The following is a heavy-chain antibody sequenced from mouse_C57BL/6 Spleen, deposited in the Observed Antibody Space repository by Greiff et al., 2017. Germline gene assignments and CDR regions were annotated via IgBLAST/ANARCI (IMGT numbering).Heavy chain of an antibody. D-gene: IGHD2-1*01. CDR3: TTFGNYGTYAMDY. CDR2: IDPENGDT. V-gene: IGHV14-4*01. CDR1: GFNIKDDY. J-gene: IGHJ4*01. Sequence: EVQLQQSGAELVRPGASVKLSCTASGFNIKDDYMHWVKQRPEQGLEWIGWIDPENGDTEYASKFQGKATITADTSSNTAYLQLSSLTSEDTAVYYCTTFGNYGTYAMDYWGQGTSVTVSS.